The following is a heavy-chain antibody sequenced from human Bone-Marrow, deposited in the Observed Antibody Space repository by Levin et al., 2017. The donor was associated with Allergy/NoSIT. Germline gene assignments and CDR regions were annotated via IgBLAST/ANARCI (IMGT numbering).Heavy chain of an antibody. CDR2: IYSGGGT. Sequence: GGSLRLSCAASGFNVSKFYMAWVRQAPGKGLEWVSLIYSGGGTYFADSVKGRFIISRDSSKNTVYLQMNSLRAEDTAVYYCSSRTTSLDYWDQGALVTVSS. V-gene: IGHV3-53*01. J-gene: IGHJ4*02. D-gene: IGHD2/OR15-2a*01. CDR1: GFNVSKFY. CDR3: SSRTTSLDY.